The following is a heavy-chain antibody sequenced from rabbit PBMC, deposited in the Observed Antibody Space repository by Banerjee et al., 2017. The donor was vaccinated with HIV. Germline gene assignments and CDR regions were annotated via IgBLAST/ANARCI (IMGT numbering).Heavy chain of an antibody. CDR3: ARGVGDTNWGYTL. D-gene: IGHD1-1*01. CDR2: IYAGSDST. Sequence: QEQLEESGGDLVKPEGSLTLTCTASGFSFSSSYWICWVRQAPGKGLEWIACIYAGSDSTYYATWAKGRFTISKTSSTTVTLQMTSLTAADTATYFCARGVGDTNWGYTLWGPGTLVTVS. J-gene: IGHJ4*01. V-gene: IGHV1S45*01. CDR1: GFSFSSSYW.